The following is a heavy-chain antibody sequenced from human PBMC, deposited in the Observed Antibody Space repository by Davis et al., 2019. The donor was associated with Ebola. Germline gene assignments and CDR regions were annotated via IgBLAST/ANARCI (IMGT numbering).Heavy chain of an antibody. V-gene: IGHV4-59*01. J-gene: IGHJ6*02. D-gene: IGHD2-2*02. CDR2: IYYSGST. Sequence: SETLSLTCTVSGGSISSYYWSWIRQPPGKGLEWIGYIYYSGSTNYNPSLKSRVTISVDTSKNQFSLKLSSVTAADTAVYYCAREFVVVPAAIPVGVGDYYYYYGMDVWGQGTTVTVSS. CDR1: GGSISSYY. CDR3: AREFVVVPAAIPVGVGDYYYYYGMDV.